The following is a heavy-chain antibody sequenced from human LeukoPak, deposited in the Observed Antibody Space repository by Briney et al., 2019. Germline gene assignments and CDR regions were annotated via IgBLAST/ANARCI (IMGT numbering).Heavy chain of an antibody. CDR2: IRYDGSNK. V-gene: IGHV3-30*02. CDR1: GFTLSSYG. J-gene: IGHJ4*02. Sequence: GGSLSLSCAASGFTLSSYGMHWVRQAPGKGLEWVAFIRYDGSNKYYADSVKGRFTISRDNSKNTLYLQMNSLRAEDTAVYYCAKPAGYSSSWYPNFDYWGQGTLVTVSS. D-gene: IGHD6-13*01. CDR3: AKPAGYSSSWYPNFDY.